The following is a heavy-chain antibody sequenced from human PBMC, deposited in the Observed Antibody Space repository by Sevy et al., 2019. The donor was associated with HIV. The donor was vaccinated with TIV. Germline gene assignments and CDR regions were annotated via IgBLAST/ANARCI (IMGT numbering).Heavy chain of an antibody. J-gene: IGHJ4*02. Sequence: ASAKVSCKASGYTFTDYYLHWLRQAPGEGLEWVGHINPKSGVTNYPRKFRRRVTVTADTSLGTVYMEVRSLRSDDTDLYYCARGRVMFDSWGQGTLVTVSS. CDR3: ARGRVMFDS. CDR1: GYTFTDYY. V-gene: IGHV1-2*05. CDR2: INPKSGVT.